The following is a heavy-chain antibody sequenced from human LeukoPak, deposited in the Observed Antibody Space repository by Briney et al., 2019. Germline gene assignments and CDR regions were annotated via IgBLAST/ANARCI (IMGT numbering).Heavy chain of an antibody. Sequence: RPSETLSLTCTVSGGSISSGGYYWSWIRQHPGKGLEWIGYIYYSGSTYYNPSLKSRVTISVDTSKNQFSLKLSSVTAADTAVYYCCGSSGWYVGYWGQGTLVTVSS. CDR2: IYYSGST. J-gene: IGHJ4*02. CDR3: CGSSGWYVGY. D-gene: IGHD6-19*01. V-gene: IGHV4-31*03. CDR1: GGSISSGGYY.